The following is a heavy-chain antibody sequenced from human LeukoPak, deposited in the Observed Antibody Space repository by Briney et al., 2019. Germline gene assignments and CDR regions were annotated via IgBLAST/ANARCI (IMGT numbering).Heavy chain of an antibody. CDR3: ARARGSGWYFFDY. V-gene: IGHV3-48*01. J-gene: IGHJ4*02. Sequence: GGSLRLSCAASGFTFSSYSMNWVRQAPGKGLEWVSYISSSSSTIYYADSVKGRFTISRDNAKNSLYLQMNSLRAEDTAVYYCARARGSGWYFFDYWGQGTLVTVSS. CDR1: GFTFSSYS. CDR2: ISSSSSTI. D-gene: IGHD6-19*01.